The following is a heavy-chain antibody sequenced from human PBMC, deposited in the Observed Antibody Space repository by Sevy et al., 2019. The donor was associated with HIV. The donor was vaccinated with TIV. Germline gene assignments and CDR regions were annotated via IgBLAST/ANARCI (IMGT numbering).Heavy chain of an antibody. Sequence: GGYLRLSCVGSGFTFGDYYISWIRQAPGKGLECVAYISSRSSFTNYTDSVRGRFTISIDNAKNEVFLQMNSLRAEDTGVYYCARGAYDVWGQGTTVTVSS. CDR3: ARGAYDV. CDR2: ISSRSSFT. V-gene: IGHV3-11*06. J-gene: IGHJ3*01. CDR1: GFTFGDYY.